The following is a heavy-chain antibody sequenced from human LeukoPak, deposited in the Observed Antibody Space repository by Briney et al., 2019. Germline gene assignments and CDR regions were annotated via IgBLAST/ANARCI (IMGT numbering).Heavy chain of an antibody. J-gene: IGHJ3*02. CDR1: GFTFDDYA. Sequence: QPGRSLRLSCAASGFTFDDYAMPWVRQAPGKGLEWVSGISWNSGSIGYADSVKGRFTISRDNAKNSLYLQMNSLRAEDTALYYCAKVVVVAAADAFDIWGQGTMVTVSS. CDR2: ISWNSGSI. D-gene: IGHD2-15*01. V-gene: IGHV3-9*01. CDR3: AKVVVVAAADAFDI.